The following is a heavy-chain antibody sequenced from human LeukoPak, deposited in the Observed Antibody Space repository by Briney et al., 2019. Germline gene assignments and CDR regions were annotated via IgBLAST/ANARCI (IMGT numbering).Heavy chain of an antibody. CDR2: IWYDGSNK. CDR1: GFTFSSYG. J-gene: IGHJ6*02. V-gene: IGHV3-33*08. Sequence: PGGSLRLSSAASGFTFSSYGMHWVRQAPGKGLEWVAVIWYDGSNKYYADSVKGRFTISRDNSKNTLYLQMNSLRAEDTAVYYCARTPIRYCSGGSCYWYGMDVWGQGTTVTVSS. D-gene: IGHD2-15*01. CDR3: ARTPIRYCSGGSCYWYGMDV.